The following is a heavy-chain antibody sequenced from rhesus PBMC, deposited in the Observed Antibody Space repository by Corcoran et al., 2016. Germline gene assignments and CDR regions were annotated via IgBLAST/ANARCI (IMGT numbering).Heavy chain of an antibody. CDR3: ARHVASPFFDY. D-gene: IGHD2-21*01. J-gene: IGHJ4*01. Sequence: QVQLQESGPGLVKPLETLSLTCAVSGGSISRNYWSWIRQAPGKGLEWIGYIYGSGSSTNYNPSLKSRVTLSVDTSKNQLSLKLSSVTAADTAVYYCARHVASPFFDYWGQEVLVTVSS. CDR1: GGSISRNY. V-gene: IGHV4S11*01. CDR2: IYGSGSST.